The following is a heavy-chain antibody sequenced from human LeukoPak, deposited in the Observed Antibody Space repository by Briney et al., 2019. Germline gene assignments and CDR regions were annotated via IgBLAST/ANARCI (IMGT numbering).Heavy chain of an antibody. CDR3: ARGPDSSNWYEPVDY. J-gene: IGHJ4*02. V-gene: IGHV3-66*01. Sequence: GGSLRLSCAASGFTVSSNYMSWVRQAPGKGLEWVSVIYSGGSTYHADSVKGRFTISRDNSKNTVYLQMNSLRAEDTAVYYCARGPDSSNWYEPVDYWGQGTLVTVSS. CDR1: GFTVSSNY. CDR2: IYSGGST. D-gene: IGHD6-13*01.